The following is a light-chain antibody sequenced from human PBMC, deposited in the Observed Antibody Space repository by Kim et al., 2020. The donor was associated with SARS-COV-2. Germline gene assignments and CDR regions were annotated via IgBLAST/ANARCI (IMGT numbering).Light chain of an antibody. J-gene: IGKJ2*01. Sequence: PEEQATLPCRASQSDGSNYLACDQQKPGQAPRLLIYGAANRATGIPDRFGGSGYGTNFTLTIGRLEPEDFTVYYCQEYTSSPPYTFGQGTKLEI. V-gene: IGKV3-20*01. CDR3: QEYTSSPPYT. CDR1: QSDGSNY. CDR2: GAA.